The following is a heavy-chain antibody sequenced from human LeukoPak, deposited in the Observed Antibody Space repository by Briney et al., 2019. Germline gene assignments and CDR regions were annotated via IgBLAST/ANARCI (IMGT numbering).Heavy chain of an antibody. CDR2: ISYDGSNK. V-gene: IGHV3-30*04. D-gene: IGHD1-26*01. CDR3: ASIATSGSYSDFDY. CDR1: GFTFSSYA. Sequence: AGGSLRPSCAASGFTFSSYAMHWVRQAPGKGLEWVAVISYDGSNKYYADSVKGRFTISRDNSKNTLYLQMNSLRAEDTAVYYCASIATSGSYSDFDYWGQGTLVTVSS. J-gene: IGHJ4*02.